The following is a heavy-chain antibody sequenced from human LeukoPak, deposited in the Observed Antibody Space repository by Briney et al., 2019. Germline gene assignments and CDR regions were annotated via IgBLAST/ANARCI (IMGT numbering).Heavy chain of an antibody. CDR3: ARDSYGLDY. Sequence: GGSLRLSCAASGFSFSSYTMPWVRQAPGKGPELVAVILVDGSTKYYADSVRGRFTISRDNSKNTVYLQMNSLRIEDTAVYYCARDSYGLDYWGQGTPVTVSS. J-gene: IGHJ4*02. CDR1: GFSFSSYT. V-gene: IGHV3-30-3*01. CDR2: ILVDGSTK. D-gene: IGHD2-21*01.